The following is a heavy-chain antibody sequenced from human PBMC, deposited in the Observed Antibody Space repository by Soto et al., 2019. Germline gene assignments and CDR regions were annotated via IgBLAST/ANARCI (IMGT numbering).Heavy chain of an antibody. Sequence: QVQLVQSGAEEKKPGASVKVSCKASGYTFTSYAIHWVRQAPGQSLEWMGWINAGNGNTKYLQKFQGRVTITRDTSATTADMELSSLRSEDTAVYYCVRDYYYDSSGSDAFDIWGQGTMVIVSS. J-gene: IGHJ3*02. V-gene: IGHV1-3*05. CDR1: GYTFTSYA. D-gene: IGHD3-22*01. CDR3: VRDYYYDSSGSDAFDI. CDR2: INAGNGNT.